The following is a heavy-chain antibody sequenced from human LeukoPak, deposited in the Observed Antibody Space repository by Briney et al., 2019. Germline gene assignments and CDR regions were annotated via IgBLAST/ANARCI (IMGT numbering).Heavy chain of an antibody. CDR1: GGTFSTYT. CDR3: ARDLKDHNYSSVYSD. CDR2: IIPIFGLA. V-gene: IGHV1-69*10. Sequence: SVKVSCKASGGTFSTYTVSWVRQAPGQGLEWMGWIIPIFGLADYTQKFQGRVTITADKSTSTVYMELSSLRSEDTAVYYCARDLKDHNYSSVYSDWGQGTLVTVSS. D-gene: IGHD3-22*01. J-gene: IGHJ4*02.